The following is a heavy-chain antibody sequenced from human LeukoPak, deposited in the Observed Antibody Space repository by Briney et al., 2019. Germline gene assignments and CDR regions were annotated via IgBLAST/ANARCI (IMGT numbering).Heavy chain of an antibody. CDR2: INAYNGDT. D-gene: IGHD1-26*01. V-gene: IGHV1-18*01. CDR1: GYTFNNFG. J-gene: IGHJ3*02. Sequence: ASVNVPCKASGYTFNNFGLSWVRRAPGQGLEWLGWINAYNGDTNYAQKFQGRVILSTDTSTDTAYMEMRSLRSDDTAVYFCARDGFIGSAGVFDIWGQGTMVTVSS. CDR3: ARDGFIGSAGVFDI.